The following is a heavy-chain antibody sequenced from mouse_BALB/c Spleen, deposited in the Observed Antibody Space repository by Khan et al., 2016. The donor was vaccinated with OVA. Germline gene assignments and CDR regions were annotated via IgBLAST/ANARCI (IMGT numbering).Heavy chain of an antibody. CDR2: IYPGTNTT. D-gene: IGHD1-1*01. CDR1: GYIFTDYV. CDR3: ARSYASWFAY. J-gene: IGHJ3*01. V-gene: IGHV1-77*01. Sequence: QVQLKQSGPELVKPGASVKMSCKASGYIFTDYVINWVKQRTGQGLEWIGEIYPGTNTTYYNEKFKGKATLTADKSSNTAYMQLSSLTSEDSAVYFCARSYASWFAYWGQGNLVTVAA.